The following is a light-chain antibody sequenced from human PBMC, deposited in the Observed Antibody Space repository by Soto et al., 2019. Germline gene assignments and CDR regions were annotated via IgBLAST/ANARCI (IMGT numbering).Light chain of an antibody. Sequence: QSVLTQPASLSGSPGQSIAISCTGSSRDVGIYNYVSWYQQHPGKVPKLIISEVTNRPSGVSNRFSRSKSGNTASLTISGLPAEDEADYYCSSYTTSSTRVFGTGTKVTV. J-gene: IGLJ1*01. CDR2: EVT. CDR3: SSYTTSSTRV. V-gene: IGLV2-14*01. CDR1: SRDVGIYNY.